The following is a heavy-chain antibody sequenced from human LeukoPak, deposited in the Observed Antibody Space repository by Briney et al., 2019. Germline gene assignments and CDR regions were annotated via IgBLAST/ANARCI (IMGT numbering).Heavy chain of an antibody. CDR2: IPYDGSNK. V-gene: IGHV3-30*04. J-gene: IGHJ4*02. D-gene: IGHD6-19*01. CDR1: GFTFSSYA. CDR3: ALNRGSGRYFPY. Sequence: GGSLRLSCAASGFTFSSYAMHWVRQAPGKGLEWVATIPYDGSNKDYADSVKGRCTISRDNSKNTLYLQMSSLRAEDTAVYYCALNRGSGRYFPYWGQGTLVTVSS.